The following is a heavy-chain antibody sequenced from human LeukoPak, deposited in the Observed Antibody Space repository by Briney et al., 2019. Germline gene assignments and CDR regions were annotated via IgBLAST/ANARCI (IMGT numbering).Heavy chain of an antibody. Sequence: SETLSLTCTVSGGSISSYHWSWIRQPAGKGLEWIGRIYTSGSTNYNPSLKSRVTMSVDTSKSQFSLKLSSVTAADTAVYYCARDWGIAAADTYYYYGMDDWGQGTTVTVSS. CDR1: GGSISSYH. CDR3: ARDWGIAAADTYYYYGMDD. V-gene: IGHV4-4*07. D-gene: IGHD6-13*01. CDR2: IYTSGST. J-gene: IGHJ6*02.